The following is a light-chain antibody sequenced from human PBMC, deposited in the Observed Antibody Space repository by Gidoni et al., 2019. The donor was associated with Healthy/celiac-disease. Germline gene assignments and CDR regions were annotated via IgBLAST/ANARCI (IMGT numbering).Light chain of an antibody. Sequence: EIVLTQSTATLSLSPGERATLSCRASQSVSSYLAWYQQKPGQAPRLLIYDASNRATGIPARFSGSGSGTDFTLTISRLEPEDFAVYYCQQRSNWPPRSFGQGTKLEIK. CDR1: QSVSSY. J-gene: IGKJ2*04. CDR2: DAS. V-gene: IGKV3-11*01. CDR3: QQRSNWPPRS.